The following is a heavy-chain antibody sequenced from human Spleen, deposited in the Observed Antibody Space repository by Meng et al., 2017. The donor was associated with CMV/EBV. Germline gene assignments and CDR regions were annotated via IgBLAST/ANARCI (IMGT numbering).Heavy chain of an antibody. CDR1: GFTFSSYW. J-gene: IGHJ4*02. CDR2: INSDGSST. CDR3: ARDLGSSSSVGDY. Sequence: ESLKISCAASGFTFSSYWMHWVRQAPGKGLVWVSRINSDGSSTSYADSVKGRFTISRDNAKNTLYLQMNSLRAEDTAVYYCARDLGSSSSVGDYWGQGTLVTVSS. D-gene: IGHD6-6*01. V-gene: IGHV3-74*01.